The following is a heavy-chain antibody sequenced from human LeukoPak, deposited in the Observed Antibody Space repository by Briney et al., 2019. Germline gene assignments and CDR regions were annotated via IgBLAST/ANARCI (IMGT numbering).Heavy chain of an antibody. CDR1: GFSFSNYG. V-gene: IGHV3-33*06. CDR3: AKDQAYYFSFADC. CDR2: IFYDGSNK. D-gene: IGHD2/OR15-2a*01. Sequence: GKSLRLSCAASGFSFSNYGIHWVRQAPGKGLGWVAVIFYDGSNKHYADSVKGRFTISRDNSKNTVYLQMNSLRAEDTAVYYCAKDQAYYFSFADCWGQGTLVTVSS. J-gene: IGHJ4*02.